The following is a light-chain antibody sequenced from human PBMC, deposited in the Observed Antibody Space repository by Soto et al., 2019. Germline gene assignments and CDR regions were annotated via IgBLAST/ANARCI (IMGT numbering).Light chain of an antibody. Sequence: QSALTQPASVSGSPGQSITISCTGTSSDVGGYNYVSWYQQHPGKAPKLMIYEDSNRPSGVSNRFCGSKSGNTASLTVSGLQTEEEAHYYCCSYTSSSVVFGGGTQLTVL. J-gene: IGLJ2*01. CDR2: EDS. CDR3: CSYTSSSVV. CDR1: SSDVGGYNY. V-gene: IGLV2-14*01.